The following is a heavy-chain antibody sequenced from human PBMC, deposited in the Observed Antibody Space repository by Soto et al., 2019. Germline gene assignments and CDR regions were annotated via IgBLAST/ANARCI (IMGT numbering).Heavy chain of an antibody. V-gene: IGHV3-23*01. CDR2: ISGSGGST. Sequence: AGGSLRLSCATSGFTFSSYAMSWGRQAPGKGLEWVSAISGSGGSTYYADSVKGRFTISRDNSKNTLYLQMNSLRAEDTAVYYCAKDDGLLRRLNWFDPWGQGTLVTVSS. D-gene: IGHD2-15*01. CDR3: AKDDGLLRRLNWFDP. J-gene: IGHJ5*02. CDR1: GFTFSSYA.